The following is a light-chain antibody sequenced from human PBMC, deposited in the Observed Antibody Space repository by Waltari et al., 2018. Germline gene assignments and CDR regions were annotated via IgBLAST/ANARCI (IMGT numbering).Light chain of an antibody. CDR2: GNT. J-gene: IGLJ3*02. CDR3: QSYDSSLSVQV. Sequence: QSVLTQPPSVSGAPGQRVAISCTGSSSNTGAGYDVHWYQQLPGTAPKLLIYGNTNRPSGVPDRFSGSKSGTSASLAITGLQSEDEADYYCQSYDSSLSVQVFGGGTKLTVL. CDR1: SSNTGAGYD. V-gene: IGLV1-40*01.